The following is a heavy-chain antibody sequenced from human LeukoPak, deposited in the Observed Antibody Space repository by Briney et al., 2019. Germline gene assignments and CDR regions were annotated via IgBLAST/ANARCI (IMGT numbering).Heavy chain of an antibody. CDR3: ARSGIVGATRWFDP. J-gene: IGHJ5*02. Sequence: GGSLRLSCAASGFTFSSYSMNWVRQAPGKGLEWVSYISSSSSTIYYADSVKGRFTISRDNAKNSLYLQMNSLRAEDTAVYYCARSGIVGATRWFDPWGQGTLVTVSS. CDR1: GFTFSSYS. D-gene: IGHD1-26*01. CDR2: ISSSSSTI. V-gene: IGHV3-48*01.